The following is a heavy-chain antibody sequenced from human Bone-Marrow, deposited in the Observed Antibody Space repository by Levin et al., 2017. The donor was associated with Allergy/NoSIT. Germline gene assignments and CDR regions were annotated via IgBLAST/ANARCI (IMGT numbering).Heavy chain of an antibody. CDR3: AGIGLESDDH. D-gene: IGHD1-26*01. J-gene: IGHJ4*02. CDR2: VYSNGKV. CDR1: GDSVTSGDYY. Sequence: PSETLSLTCTVSGDSVTSGDYYWTWIRQPPGTGLEWIGYVYSNGKVTYSPSLSSRLTISLDTPKNQFSLKLTSVTAADTAVYYCAGIGLESDDHWGQGSLVIVSS. V-gene: IGHV4-61*08.